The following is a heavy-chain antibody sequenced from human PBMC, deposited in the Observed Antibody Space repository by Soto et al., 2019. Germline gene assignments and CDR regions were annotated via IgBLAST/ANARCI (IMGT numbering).Heavy chain of an antibody. Sequence: PSETLSLTCAVYGGSFSGYYWSWIRQPPGKGLEWIGEINHSGSTNYNPSLKSRVTISVDTSKNQFSLKLSSVTAADTAVYYCARGRGSSWYFSYYGMDVWGQGTTVTVS. V-gene: IGHV4-34*01. CDR2: INHSGST. D-gene: IGHD6-13*01. CDR3: ARGRGSSWYFSYYGMDV. J-gene: IGHJ6*02. CDR1: GGSFSGYY.